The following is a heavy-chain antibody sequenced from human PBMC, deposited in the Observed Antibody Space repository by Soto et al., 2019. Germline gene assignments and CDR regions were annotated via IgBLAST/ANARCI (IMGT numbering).Heavy chain of an antibody. V-gene: IGHV4-30-4*01. CDR3: ARALGGNFDD. D-gene: IGHD2-15*01. J-gene: IGHJ4*02. Sequence: PSETLSLSCTVSGCSISSGDYYWSWIRQPPGKGLEWIGYIYYSGSTYYNPSLKSRVTISVDTSKNQFSLKLSSVTAADTAVYYCARALGGNFDDWGQGALVTVSS. CDR1: GCSISSGDYY. CDR2: IYYSGST.